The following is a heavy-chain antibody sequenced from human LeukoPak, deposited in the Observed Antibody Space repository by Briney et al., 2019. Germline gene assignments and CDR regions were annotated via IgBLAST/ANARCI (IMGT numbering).Heavy chain of an antibody. CDR3: ARHVGGDIVVVPAAVNWFDP. CDR1: GGSFSGYY. D-gene: IGHD2-2*01. CDR2: INHSGST. V-gene: IGHV4-34*01. J-gene: IGHJ5*02. Sequence: SETLSLTCAVYGGSFSGYYWSWIRQPPGKGLEWIGEINHSGSTNYNPSLKSRVTISVDTSKNQFSLKLSSVTAADTAVYYCARHVGGDIVVVPAAVNWFDPWGQGTLVTVSS.